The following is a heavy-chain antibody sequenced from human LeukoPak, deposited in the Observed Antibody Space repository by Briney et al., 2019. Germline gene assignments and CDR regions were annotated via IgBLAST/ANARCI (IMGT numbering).Heavy chain of an antibody. D-gene: IGHD3-9*01. V-gene: IGHV1-69*06. CDR3: ARANDILTGWNYYYGMDV. J-gene: IGHJ6*04. CDR1: GGSFSCYA. CDR2: IIPIFGTA. Sequence: ASVKVSCKASGGSFSCYAISWVRQAPGQGLEWMGVIIPIFGTANYAQKFQGRVTITAGKSTSTAYMELSSLRSEDTAVYYCARANDILTGWNYYYGMDVWGKGTTVTVSS.